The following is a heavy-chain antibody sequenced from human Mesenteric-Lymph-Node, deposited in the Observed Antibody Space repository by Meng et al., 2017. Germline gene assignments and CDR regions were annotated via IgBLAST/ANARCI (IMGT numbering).Heavy chain of an antibody. CDR1: GYSFTSYW. CDR2: IYPGDSDT. D-gene: IGHD2-15*01. J-gene: IGHJ6*02. Sequence: GGSLRLSCKGSGYSFTSYWIGWVRQMPGKGLEWMGIIYPGDSDTRYSPSFQGQVTISADKSISTAYLQWSSLKASDTAMYYCARRAGGSNYYYYGMDVWGQGTTVTVSS. V-gene: IGHV5-51*01. CDR3: ARRAGGSNYYYYGMDV.